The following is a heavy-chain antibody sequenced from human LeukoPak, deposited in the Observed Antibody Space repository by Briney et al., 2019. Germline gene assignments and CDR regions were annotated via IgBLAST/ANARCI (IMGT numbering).Heavy chain of an antibody. D-gene: IGHD3-22*01. V-gene: IGHV4-34*01. Sequence: SETLSLTCAVYGGSFSGYYWSWIRQPPGKGLEWIGEINHSGSTNYNPSLKSRVTISVDTSKNQFSLKLSSVTAADTAVYYCARGGHYYDSSGYYPFIYWGQGTLVTVSS. J-gene: IGHJ4*02. CDR3: ARGGHYYDSSGYYPFIY. CDR2: INHSGST. CDR1: GGSFSGYY.